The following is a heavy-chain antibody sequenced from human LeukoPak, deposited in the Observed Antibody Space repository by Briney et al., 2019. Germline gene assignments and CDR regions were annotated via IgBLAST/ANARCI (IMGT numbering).Heavy chain of an antibody. CDR3: ARGGGYSSGWYLPPFDY. Sequence: ASVKVSCKASGYTFTSYAMHWVRQAPGQRLEWMGWINAGYGNTKYSQKFQGRVTITRDTSASTAYMELSSLRSEDTAVYYCARGGGYSSGWYLPPFDYWGQGTLVTVSS. CDR2: INAGYGNT. CDR1: GYTFTSYA. J-gene: IGHJ4*02. D-gene: IGHD6-19*01. V-gene: IGHV1-3*01.